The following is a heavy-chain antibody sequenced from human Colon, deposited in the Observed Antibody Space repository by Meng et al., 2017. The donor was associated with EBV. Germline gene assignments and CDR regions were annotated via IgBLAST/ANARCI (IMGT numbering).Heavy chain of an antibody. CDR1: GDFISSGNYH. J-gene: IGHJ4*02. V-gene: IGHV4-30-4*01. CDR3: TTYAVGAGGRGY. Sequence: QLQLQESGPGLGKPSPTLSLTCVASGDFISSGNYHWSWIRQAPGKGLEWIGHSESTSYNPSLKSRVVISVDTAKNQFSLRLDSVTAADTAVYYCTTYAVGAGGRGYWGPGTLVTVYS. D-gene: IGHD2-15*01. CDR2: HSEST.